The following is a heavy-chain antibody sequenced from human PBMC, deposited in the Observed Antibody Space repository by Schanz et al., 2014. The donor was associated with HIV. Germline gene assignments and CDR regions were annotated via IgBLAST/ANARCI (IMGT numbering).Heavy chain of an antibody. CDR1: GLTFSSYG. J-gene: IGHJ6*02. CDR3: ARVANWDYYGMDV. D-gene: IGHD3-16*01. CDR2: ISYDGSNK. Sequence: VQLVESGGGLAQPGGSLRLSCAGSGLTFSSYGMHWVRQGPGKGLEWVAFISYDGSNKYYADSVKGRFTISRDNSKNTLFLQMNSLRGEDTAVYYCARVANWDYYGMDVWGRGTTVTVSS. V-gene: IGHV3-30*03.